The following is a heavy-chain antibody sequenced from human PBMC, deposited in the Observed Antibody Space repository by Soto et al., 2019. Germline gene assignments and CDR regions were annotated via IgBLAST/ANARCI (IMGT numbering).Heavy chain of an antibody. CDR3: TREPPNQLGFGY. CDR2: IVPSNGHT. J-gene: IGHJ4*02. CDR1: GYTFSNYF. V-gene: IGHV1-46*01. D-gene: IGHD1-1*01. Sequence: QVQLVQSGAEVKKPGASVKVSCKTSGYTFSNYFLHWVRQAPGQGLEYLGVIVPSNGHTSYVQKFQGTVTMTTDTSTRRVYVELSSLRFEDTDVYYCTREPPNQLGFGYWGQGTLVAVSS.